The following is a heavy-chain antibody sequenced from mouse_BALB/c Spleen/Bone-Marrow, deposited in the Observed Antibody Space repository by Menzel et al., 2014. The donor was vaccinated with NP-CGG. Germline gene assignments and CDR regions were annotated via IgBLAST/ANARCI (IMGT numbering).Heavy chain of an antibody. Sequence: EVKLVESGGGLVKPGGSLKLSCAASGFTFSSYSMSWVRQTPEKRLEWVATISSGGHYTYYPDSVKGRFTISRDNAKNTQYLQMSSLKSEDTAMYYCSKDGGYDYSCYVDYWGQGTTLTVSS. CDR1: GFTFSSYS. CDR2: ISSGGHYT. CDR3: SKDGGYDYSCYVDY. V-gene: IGHV5-6-4*01. D-gene: IGHD2-4*01. J-gene: IGHJ2*01.